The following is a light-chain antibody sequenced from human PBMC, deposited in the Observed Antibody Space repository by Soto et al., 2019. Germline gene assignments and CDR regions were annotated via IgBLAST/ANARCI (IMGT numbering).Light chain of an antibody. CDR3: QNYNSAPFT. Sequence: DIQMTQSPSSLSASVGDRVTITCRASQDITNYLAWYQQKPGKVPRLLIFAASTLQSGVPSRFSGSGSATDFTLTISSLQPEDVATYDCQNYNSAPFTFGPGTKVDI. CDR1: QDITNY. CDR2: AAS. J-gene: IGKJ3*01. V-gene: IGKV1-27*01.